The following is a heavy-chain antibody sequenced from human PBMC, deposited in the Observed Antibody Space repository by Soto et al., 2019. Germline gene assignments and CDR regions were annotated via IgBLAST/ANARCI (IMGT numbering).Heavy chain of an antibody. CDR3: ARDLGGRRTAADYGMDV. D-gene: IGHD2-21*02. CDR1: GDSVSSNSAA. Sequence: SQTLSLTCAISGDSVSSNSAAWNWIRQSPSRGLEWLGRTYYRSKWYNDYAVSVKSRITINPDTPKNQFSLQLNSVTPEDTAVYYCARDLGGRRTAADYGMDVWGQGTTVTVSS. CDR2: TYYRSKWYN. V-gene: IGHV6-1*01. J-gene: IGHJ6*02.